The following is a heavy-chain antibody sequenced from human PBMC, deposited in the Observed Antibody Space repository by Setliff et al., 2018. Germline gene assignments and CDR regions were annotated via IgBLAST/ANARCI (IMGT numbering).Heavy chain of an antibody. CDR1: GGSISSYY. Sequence: PSETLSLTCTVSGGSISSYYWSWIRQPAGKGLGWIGHIYIGGSANYNPSLKRRVTMSIDTSKNQFSLKLNSVTAADMAVYYCAREQWLDPPGYYYMDVWAKGTTVTVSS. J-gene: IGHJ6*03. V-gene: IGHV4-4*07. D-gene: IGHD6-19*01. CDR2: IYIGGSA. CDR3: AREQWLDPPGYYYMDV.